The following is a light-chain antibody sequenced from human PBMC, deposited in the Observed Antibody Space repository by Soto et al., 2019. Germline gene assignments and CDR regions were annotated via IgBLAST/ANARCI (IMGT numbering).Light chain of an antibody. CDR3: QQYDNWPPIT. Sequence: EIVMTQSPATLSLSPGERATLSCRASQSVSSNLAWYQQKPGQAPRLVIYGASTRATGIPARFSGSGSGTEFTLTISSLQSEDFAVYYCQQYDNWPPITFGQGTRLEIK. CDR1: QSVSSN. V-gene: IGKV3D-15*01. J-gene: IGKJ5*01. CDR2: GAS.